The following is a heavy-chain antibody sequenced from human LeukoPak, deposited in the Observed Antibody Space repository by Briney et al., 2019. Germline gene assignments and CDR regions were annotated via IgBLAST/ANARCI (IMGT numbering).Heavy chain of an antibody. CDR3: ASSDDLTEGAPAFDI. D-gene: IGHD1-1*01. CDR2: IIPIFGTA. Sequence: GASVKVSCKASGGTFSSYAISWVRQAPGQGLEWMGRIIPIFGTANYAQKFQCRVTITTDESTSTAYMELSSLRSEDTAVYYCASSDDLTEGAPAFDIWGQGTMVTVSS. V-gene: IGHV1-69*05. J-gene: IGHJ3*02. CDR1: GGTFSSYA.